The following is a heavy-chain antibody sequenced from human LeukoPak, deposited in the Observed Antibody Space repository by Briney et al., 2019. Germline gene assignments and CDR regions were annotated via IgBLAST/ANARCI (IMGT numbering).Heavy chain of an antibody. CDR1: RYSISGGYY. J-gene: IGHJ4*02. CDR3: ASEGRESTFDY. Sequence: SETLSLTCAVSRYSISGGYYWGWIRQPPGKGLEWIGSIYHSGSTYYNPSLKSRVTISVDTSKNQFSLKLSSVTAADTAVYYCASEGRESTFDYWGQGTLVTVSS. V-gene: IGHV4-38-2*01. D-gene: IGHD3-10*01. CDR2: IYHSGST.